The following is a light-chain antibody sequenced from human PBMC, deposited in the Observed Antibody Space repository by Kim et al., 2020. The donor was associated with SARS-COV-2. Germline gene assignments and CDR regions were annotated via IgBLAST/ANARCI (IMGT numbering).Light chain of an antibody. Sequence: ETVMTQSPATLSVSLGERATLSCRASQSVSSNLAWYQQKPGQAPRLLIYGASTRATGVPAGFSGSGSGIEFTLTISSLQSEDFAIYYCQQYNDWPALTFGGGTKVDIK. J-gene: IGKJ4*01. CDR3: QQYNDWPALT. CDR1: QSVSSN. V-gene: IGKV3-15*01. CDR2: GAS.